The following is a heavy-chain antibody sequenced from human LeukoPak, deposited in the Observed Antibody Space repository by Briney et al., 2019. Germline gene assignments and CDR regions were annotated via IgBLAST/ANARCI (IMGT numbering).Heavy chain of an antibody. Sequence: GGSLRLSCAASGFTFSTYWMHWVRQAPGKGLVWVSRINGEGRSTSHADSVKGRFTISRDNAKNTLYLQMNSLRAEDTAVYYYAREANSGYSSGDDAFDIWGQGTMVTVSS. V-gene: IGHV3-74*01. D-gene: IGHD6-19*01. CDR1: GFTFSTYW. J-gene: IGHJ3*02. CDR2: INGEGRST. CDR3: AREANSGYSSGDDAFDI.